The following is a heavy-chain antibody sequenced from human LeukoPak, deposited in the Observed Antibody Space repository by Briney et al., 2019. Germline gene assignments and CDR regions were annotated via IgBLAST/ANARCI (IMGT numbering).Heavy chain of an antibody. D-gene: IGHD3-3*01. CDR2: IYHSGST. V-gene: IGHV4-38-2*02. CDR3: VSDFWSGYPFDY. CDR1: GYSISSGYY. J-gene: IGHJ4*02. Sequence: SETLSLTCTVSGYSISSGYYWGWIRQPPGKGLEWIGSIYHSGSTYYNPSLKSRVTISVDTSKNQFSLKLSSVTAADTAVYYCVSDFWSGYPFDYWGQGTLVTVSS.